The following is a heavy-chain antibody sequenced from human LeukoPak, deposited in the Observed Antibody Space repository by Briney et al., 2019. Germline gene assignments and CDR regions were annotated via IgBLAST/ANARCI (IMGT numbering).Heavy chain of an antibody. CDR1: GYTFTGYY. D-gene: IGHD6-6*01. Sequence: ASVKVSCKASGYTFTGYYMHWVRQAPGQGLEWMGWINPYSGGTNYAQKFQGRVTMTRDTSISTAYMELSRLRSDDTAVYYCARGIAARRGDYWGQGTLVTVSS. J-gene: IGHJ4*02. CDR2: INPYSGGT. CDR3: ARGIAARRGDY. V-gene: IGHV1-2*02.